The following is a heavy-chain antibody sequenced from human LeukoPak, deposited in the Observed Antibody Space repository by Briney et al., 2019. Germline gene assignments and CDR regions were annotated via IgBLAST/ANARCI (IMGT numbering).Heavy chain of an antibody. V-gene: IGHV1-18*01. J-gene: IGHJ6*03. CDR3: ARGVGVVMRKDYYYYYMDV. D-gene: IGHD3-3*01. CDR1: GYTFTSYG. CDR2: ISAYNGNT. Sequence: ASVKVSCKASGYTFTSYGISWVRQAPGQGLEWMGWISAYNGNTNYAQKLQGRVTMTTDTSTSTAYMELRSLRSDDTAVYYCARGVGVVMRKDYYYYYMDVWGKGTTVTVSS.